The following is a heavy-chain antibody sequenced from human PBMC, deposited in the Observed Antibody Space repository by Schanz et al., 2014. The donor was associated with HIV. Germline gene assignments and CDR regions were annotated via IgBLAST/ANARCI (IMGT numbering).Heavy chain of an antibody. Sequence: EVQLLESGGGLEQPGGSLTLSCAASGFTFTNHALSWVRQAPGRGLEWVSTVIGSGVRTIYADSVKGRFTISRDNSKNTLYLQMNSLRVEDTAVYYCVRDAAGRFSDRSPGYWGQGTLVIVSS. CDR1: GFTFTNHA. D-gene: IGHD2-15*01. J-gene: IGHJ4*01. CDR2: VIGSGVRT. V-gene: IGHV3-23*01. CDR3: VRDAAGRFSDRSPGY.